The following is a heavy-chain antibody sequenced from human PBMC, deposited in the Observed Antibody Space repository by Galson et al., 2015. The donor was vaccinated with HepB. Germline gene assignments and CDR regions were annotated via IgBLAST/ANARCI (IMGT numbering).Heavy chain of an antibody. J-gene: IGHJ4*02. CDR2: ISSSSSYT. CDR1: GFTFSDYY. CDR3: ARGYTIFGVVYYFDY. D-gene: IGHD3-3*01. V-gene: IGHV3-11*06. Sequence: SLRLSCAASGFTFSDYYMSWIRQAPGKGLEWVSYISSSSSYTNYADSVKGRFTISRDNAKNSLYLQMNSLRAEDTAVYYCARGYTIFGVVYYFDYWGQGTLVTVSS.